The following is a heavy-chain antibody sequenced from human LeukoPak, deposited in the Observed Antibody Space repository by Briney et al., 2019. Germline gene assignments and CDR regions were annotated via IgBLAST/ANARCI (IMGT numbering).Heavy chain of an antibody. J-gene: IGHJ4*02. Sequence: PGRSLRLSCAASGFTFSSYAMHWVRQAPGKGLEWVAVISYDGSNKYYADSVKGRFTISRDNSKNTLYLQMNSLRGEDTAVYYCAKHKENYGDSCLDDYWGQGTLVTVSS. CDR3: AKHKENYGDSCLDDY. CDR2: ISYDGSNK. V-gene: IGHV3-30-3*02. D-gene: IGHD4-17*01. CDR1: GFTFSSYA.